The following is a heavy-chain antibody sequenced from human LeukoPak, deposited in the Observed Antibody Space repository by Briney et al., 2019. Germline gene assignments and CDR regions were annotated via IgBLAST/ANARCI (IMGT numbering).Heavy chain of an antibody. CDR1: GYTFTGYY. CDR2: INPNSGGT. V-gene: IGHV1-2*02. Sequence: ASVKVSCRASGYTFTGYYMHWVRQAPGQGLEWMGWINPNSGGTNYAQKFQGRVTMTRDTSISTAYMELSRLRSDDTAVYYCARDRELTYYYDSSGYSTGLDAFDIWGQGTMVTVSS. D-gene: IGHD3-22*01. J-gene: IGHJ3*02. CDR3: ARDRELTYYYDSSGYSTGLDAFDI.